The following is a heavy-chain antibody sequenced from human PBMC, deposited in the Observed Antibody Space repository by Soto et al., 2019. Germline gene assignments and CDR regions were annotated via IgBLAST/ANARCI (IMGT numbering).Heavy chain of an antibody. V-gene: IGHV3-30-3*01. CDR1: GFTFSSYA. D-gene: IGHD5-18*01. J-gene: IGHJ6*02. CDR3: ARARIQLWSHGMDV. CDR2: ISYDGSNK. Sequence: QVQLVESGGGVVQPGRSLRLSCAASGFTFSSYAMHWVRQAPGKGLEWVAVISYDGSNKYYADSVKGRFTISRDNSKNTLYLQMNRLRAEDTAVYYCARARIQLWSHGMDVWGQGTTVTVSS.